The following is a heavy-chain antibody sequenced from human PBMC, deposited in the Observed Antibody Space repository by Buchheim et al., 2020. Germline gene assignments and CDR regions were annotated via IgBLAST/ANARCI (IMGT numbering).Heavy chain of an antibody. Sequence: QVQLVESGGGVVQPGRSLRLSCAASGFTFSSYGMHWVRQAPGKGLEWVAVISYDGSNKYYADSGKGRFNISRDNSKKTMYLQMNSLRAEDTAVYYCATTYYYDSSRFDPWGQGTL. J-gene: IGHJ5*02. CDR2: ISYDGSNK. D-gene: IGHD3-22*01. CDR1: GFTFSSYG. CDR3: ATTYYYDSSRFDP. V-gene: IGHV3-30*03.